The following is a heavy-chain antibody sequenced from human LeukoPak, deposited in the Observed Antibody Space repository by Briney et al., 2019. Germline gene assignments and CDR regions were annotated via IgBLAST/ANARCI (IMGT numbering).Heavy chain of an antibody. J-gene: IGHJ4*02. Sequence: GGSLRLSCAASGFTFSTYAVTWVRQAPGKGLEWVSTISGSGGSTYYADSVKGRFTISRDNSKNTLYLQMSSLRAEDTAVYYCAKDRGRYYDSSGYYWGYYFDSWGQGILVTVST. V-gene: IGHV3-23*01. CDR2: ISGSGGST. CDR1: GFTFSTYA. CDR3: AKDRGRYYDSSGYYWGYYFDS. D-gene: IGHD3-22*01.